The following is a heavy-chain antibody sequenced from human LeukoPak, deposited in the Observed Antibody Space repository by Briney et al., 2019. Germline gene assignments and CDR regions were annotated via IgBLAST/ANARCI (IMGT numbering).Heavy chain of an antibody. V-gene: IGHV3-74*01. CDR2: INIDGTTT. CDR1: GFTFTRYW. D-gene: IGHD1-26*01. J-gene: IGHJ4*02. Sequence: GGSLRLSCAASGFTFTRYWMHWVRQVPLKGLVWVSRINIDGTTTNYADSVKGRFTVSRDNAKNTLFLQLSSLRVEDTAVYYCARDSYEVGATFDYWGQGTLVTVSS. CDR3: ARDSYEVGATFDY.